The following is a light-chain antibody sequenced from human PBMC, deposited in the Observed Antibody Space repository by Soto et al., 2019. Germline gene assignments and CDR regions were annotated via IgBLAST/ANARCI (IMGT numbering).Light chain of an antibody. J-gene: IGKJ2*01. CDR2: TAG. V-gene: IGKV1-39*01. CDR3: QQPYSTPYT. CDR1: QRITTY. Sequence: IQMTQSPSSLSASVGDRVTITCRASQRITTYLNWYQQKPGNAPKLLITTAGTLQRGVPSRFSGRGSGTEFTLPITSLQREDFATYYCQQPYSTPYTFGPGTKLEIK.